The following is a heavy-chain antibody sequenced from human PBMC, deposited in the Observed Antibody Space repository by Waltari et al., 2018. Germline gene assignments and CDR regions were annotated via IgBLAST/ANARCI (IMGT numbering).Heavy chain of an antibody. CDR2: KKKGGGEK. Sequence: EVQLVESGGGLVQPGGSLRLPCAATGFTLSDYWMSGVRQAPGKGPWWLASKKKGGGEKDYVDSLRGRFTISRDKAKNSLYLQINSLRPEDTAVYYCARDQWFGFDIWGQGTMVTVSS. J-gene: IGHJ3*02. CDR3: ARDQWFGFDI. V-gene: IGHV3-7*01. CDR1: GFTLSDYW. D-gene: IGHD3-22*01.